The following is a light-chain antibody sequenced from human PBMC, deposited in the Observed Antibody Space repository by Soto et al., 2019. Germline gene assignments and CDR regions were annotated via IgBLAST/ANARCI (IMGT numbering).Light chain of an antibody. CDR3: QQYGSSTGT. CDR2: GTS. J-gene: IGKJ1*01. CDR1: QSVRNN. V-gene: IGKV3-20*01. Sequence: EIVMTQSPATLSVSPGEGATLSCRASQSVRNNLAWYQQKPGQAPRFLIHGTSSRATGVPDRFSGSGSGTDFALTISRLEPEDFAVYYCQQYGSSTGTFGQGTKVDIK.